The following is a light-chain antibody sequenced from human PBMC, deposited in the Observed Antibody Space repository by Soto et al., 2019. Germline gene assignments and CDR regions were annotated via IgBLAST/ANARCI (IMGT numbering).Light chain of an antibody. CDR3: CSLTTSHTYV. J-gene: IGLJ1*01. CDR2: HVT. V-gene: IGLV2-14*01. CDR1: SSDVGGYNS. Sequence: HSVLTQPASVSGSPGQSITISCTGTSSDVGGYNSVSWYQQHPGKAPKLMIYHVTYRPSGVSNRYSGSKSGNSASLTISGLQADDEADYYCCSLTTSHTYVFGSGTKVTV.